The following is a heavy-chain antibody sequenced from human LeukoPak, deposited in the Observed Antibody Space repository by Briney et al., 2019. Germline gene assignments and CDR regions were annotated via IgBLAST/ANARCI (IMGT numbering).Heavy chain of an antibody. D-gene: IGHD3-10*01. V-gene: IGHV3-23*01. CDR1: GFTFRNHG. CDR3: TRDSWFGLKGPLFLDY. J-gene: IGHJ4*02. CDR2: ISRSGDTA. Sequence: GGSLRLSCAASGFTFRNHGMHWVRQAPGKGLEWVSGISRSGDTAYYTKSVKGRFSISRDNSKNTVFLQMNTLTAEDTAVYYCTRDSWFGLKGPLFLDYWGQGTLVTVSS.